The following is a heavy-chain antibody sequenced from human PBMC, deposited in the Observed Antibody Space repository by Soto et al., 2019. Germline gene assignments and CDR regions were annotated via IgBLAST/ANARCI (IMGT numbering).Heavy chain of an antibody. Sequence: SETLSLTCTVSGGSVSSGSYYWSWTRQPPGKGLEWIGYIYYSGSTNYNPSLKSRVTISVDTSKNQFSLKLSSVTAADTAVYYCAGDQRLAAAGTTYYYGMDVWGQGTTVTVSS. CDR3: AGDQRLAAAGTTYYYGMDV. V-gene: IGHV4-61*01. CDR1: GGSVSSGSYY. J-gene: IGHJ6*02. D-gene: IGHD6-13*01. CDR2: IYYSGST.